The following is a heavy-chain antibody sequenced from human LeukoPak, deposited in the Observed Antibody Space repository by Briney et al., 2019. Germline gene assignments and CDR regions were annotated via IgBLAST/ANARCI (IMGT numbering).Heavy chain of an antibody. D-gene: IGHD1-26*01. CDR1: GGSISSYY. CDR3: ARLGVGAHHDAFDI. V-gene: IGHV4-59*01. J-gene: IGHJ3*02. CDR2: IYYSGST. Sequence: PSETLPLTCTVSGGSISSYYWSWIRQPPGKGLEWIGYIYYSGSTNYNPSLKSRVTISVDTSKNQFSLKLSSVTAADTAVYYCARLGVGAHHDAFDIWGQGTMVTVSS.